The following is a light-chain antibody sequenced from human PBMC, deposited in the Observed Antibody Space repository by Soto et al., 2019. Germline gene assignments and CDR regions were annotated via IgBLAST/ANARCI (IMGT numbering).Light chain of an antibody. CDR1: QGVSSY. V-gene: IGKV3-11*01. J-gene: IGKJ4*01. CDR3: QQRSNWPPLT. Sequence: EVVLTQSPATLSLSPGERATLSCRASQGVSSYLAWYQQKPGQAPWLLIYDASNRATGIPARFSGSGSGTDFTLTISSLEPEDFAVYYCQQRSNWPPLTFGGGTKVEIK. CDR2: DAS.